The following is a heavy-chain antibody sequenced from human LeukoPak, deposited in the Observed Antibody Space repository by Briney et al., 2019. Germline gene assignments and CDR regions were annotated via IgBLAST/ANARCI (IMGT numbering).Heavy chain of an antibody. V-gene: IGHV4-30-2*01. CDR1: GGSISSGGYS. CDR3: ARESDEHLNWFDP. CDR2: IYHSGST. Sequence: PSQTLSLTCAVSGGSISSGGYSWSWIRQPPGKGLEWIGYIYHSGSTYYNPSLKSRVTISVDRSKNQFSLKLSSVTAADTAVYYCARESDEHLNWFDPWGQGTLVTVSS. J-gene: IGHJ5*02.